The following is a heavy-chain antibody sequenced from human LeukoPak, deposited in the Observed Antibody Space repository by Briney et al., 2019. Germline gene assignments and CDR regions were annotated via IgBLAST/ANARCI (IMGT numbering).Heavy chain of an antibody. CDR3: ARDAYYYDSSSYYRNAFDI. J-gene: IGHJ3*02. CDR1: GFTFSDYY. Sequence: GGSLRLSCAASGFTFSDYYMSWVRQAPGKGLEWLSYIYGIDSTISYAASVKGRFTISRDNAKNSLYLQMNSLRAEDTAVYYCARDAYYYDSSSYYRNAFDIWGQGTVVTVSS. V-gene: IGHV3-11*01. D-gene: IGHD3-22*01. CDR2: IYGIDSTI.